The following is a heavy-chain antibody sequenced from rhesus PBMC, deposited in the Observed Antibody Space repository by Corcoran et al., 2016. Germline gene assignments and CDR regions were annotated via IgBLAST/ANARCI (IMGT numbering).Heavy chain of an antibody. Sequence: EVQLVESGGGLATPGGSLRLSCAAPGFSFSDYSRYWVRQAPGKGLEWVSGISDTGGSTYYADSVKVRFTISRENAKNTLYLQMDSLRAEDTAVYYWARGYSSGSFDYWGQGVLVTVSS. V-gene: IGHV3S18*01. CDR3: ARGYSSGSFDY. CDR1: GFSFSDYS. J-gene: IGHJ4*01. D-gene: IGHD6-31*01. CDR2: ISDTGGST.